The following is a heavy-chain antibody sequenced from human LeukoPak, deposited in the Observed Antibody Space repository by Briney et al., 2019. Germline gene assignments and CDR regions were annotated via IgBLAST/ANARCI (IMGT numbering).Heavy chain of an antibody. CDR1: GGTFSSYA. CDR2: IIPILGIA. J-gene: IGHJ6*02. Sequence: SVKVSCKASGGTFSSYAISWVRQAPGQGLEWMGRIIPILGIANYAQKFQGRVTITADKSTSTAYMELSSLRSEDTAVYYCARVGDYGDSYYYYGMDVWGQGTTVTVSS. V-gene: IGHV1-69*04. CDR3: ARVGDYGDSYYYYGMDV. D-gene: IGHD4-17*01.